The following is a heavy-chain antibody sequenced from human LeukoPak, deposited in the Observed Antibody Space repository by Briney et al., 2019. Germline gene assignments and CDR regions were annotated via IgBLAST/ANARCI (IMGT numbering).Heavy chain of an antibody. CDR2: IYSGGNT. J-gene: IGHJ4*02. D-gene: IGHD6-19*01. Sequence: HSAGSLRLSCAASGFTVSSKYMSWVRQAPGKGLEWVSVIYSGGNTYYADSVKGRFTISRDNSKNTVNLQMNSLRAEDTAVYYCASGIEVGPIYFDYWGQGTLVTVSS. CDR1: GFTVSSKY. CDR3: ASGIEVGPIYFDY. V-gene: IGHV3-66*01.